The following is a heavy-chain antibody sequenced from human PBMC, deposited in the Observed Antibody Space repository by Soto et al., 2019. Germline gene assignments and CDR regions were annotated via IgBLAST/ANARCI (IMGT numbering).Heavy chain of an antibody. J-gene: IGHJ3*01. D-gene: IGHD7-27*01. CDR2: ISGNGDDP. CDR1: GFTFGCCA. V-gene: IGHV3-23*01. Sequence: PGGSLRLSCAVSGFTFGCCAMTWVRQAPGRGLQWVSTISGNGDDPFYADSVKGRFTISRDKYKNTLSLQMNSLRAEDTAMYYCAKWGHVSPFEVWGHGTMVTVSS. CDR3: AKWGHVSPFEV.